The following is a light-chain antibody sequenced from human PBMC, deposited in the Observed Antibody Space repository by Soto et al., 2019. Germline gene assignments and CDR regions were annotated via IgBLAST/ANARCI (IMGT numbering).Light chain of an antibody. CDR1: QSVTYN. V-gene: IGKV3-15*01. CDR3: QQYKNWPPLT. CDR2: GAF. Sequence: EIGMTQSPATLSVSPGETATLSCRASQSVTYNLAWYQQKPGQGPRLLIYGAFTRATGIPARFRGSRSGTEFTLTITSLQSEDYEGYYYQQYKNWPPLTFGGGTKVEIK. J-gene: IGKJ4*01.